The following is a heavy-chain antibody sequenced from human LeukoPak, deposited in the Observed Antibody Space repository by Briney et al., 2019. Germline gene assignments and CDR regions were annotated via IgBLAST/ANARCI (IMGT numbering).Heavy chain of an antibody. Sequence: SETLSLTCTVSGGSISSYYWSWIRQPPGKGLEWIGYIYYSGSTNYNPSLKSRVTISVDTSKNQFSLKLSSVTAAVTAVYYCARLGVAGPFDYWGQGTLVTVSS. CDR2: IYYSGST. CDR1: GGSISSYY. V-gene: IGHV4-59*08. D-gene: IGHD6-19*01. CDR3: ARLGVAGPFDY. J-gene: IGHJ4*02.